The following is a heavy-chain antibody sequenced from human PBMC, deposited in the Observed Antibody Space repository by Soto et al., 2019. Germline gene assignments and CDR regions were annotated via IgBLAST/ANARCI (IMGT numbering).Heavy chain of an antibody. V-gene: IGHV3-21*01. CDR2: ISSSSNYI. CDR1: GFTFSSYS. CDR3: ARDVVVLGGMDV. J-gene: IGHJ6*02. D-gene: IGHD2-21*01. Sequence: LRLSCAASGFTFSSYSMNWVRQAPGKGLEWVSYISSSSNYIYYADSVKGRFTISRDNAKNSLYVQMNSLRAEDTAVYYCARDVVVLGGMDVWGQGTTVTVYS.